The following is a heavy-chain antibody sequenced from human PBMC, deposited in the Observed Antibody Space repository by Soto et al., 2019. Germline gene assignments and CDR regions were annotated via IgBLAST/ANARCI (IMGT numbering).Heavy chain of an antibody. Sequence: QITLKESGPTLVKPTQTLTLTCTFSGFSLSTSGVGVAWIRQPPGKALEWLALIYWDDDKRYSPSLKSRLTIPTDTSKTPVVLTMTNMDPVDTATYYCAHGTEKFDPWGQGTLVTVSS. CDR1: GFSLSTSGVG. CDR2: IYWDDDK. CDR3: AHGTEKFDP. J-gene: IGHJ5*02. V-gene: IGHV2-5*02.